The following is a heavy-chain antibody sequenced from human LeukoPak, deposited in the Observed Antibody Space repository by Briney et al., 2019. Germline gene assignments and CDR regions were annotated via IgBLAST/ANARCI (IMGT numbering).Heavy chain of an antibody. J-gene: IGHJ4*02. CDR2: IFDSGSS. D-gene: IGHD3-10*01. CDR1: GGSISNSDYY. CDR3: ARQGSYYGSGSRGDY. V-gene: IGHV4-39*01. Sequence: SETLSLTCTVSGGSISNSDYYWGWIRQPPGKGLEWIGSIFDSGSSYYNPSLKSRVTISVDTSKNQFSLKLSSVTAADTAVYYCARQGSYYGSGSRGDYWGQGTLVAVSS.